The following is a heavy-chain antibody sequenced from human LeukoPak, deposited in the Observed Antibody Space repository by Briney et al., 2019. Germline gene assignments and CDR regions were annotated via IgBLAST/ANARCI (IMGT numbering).Heavy chain of an antibody. CDR1: GGSISSGDYY. V-gene: IGHV4-30-4*01. CDR2: IYYSGST. Sequence: SQTLSLTCTVSGGSISSGDYYWSWIRQPPGKGLEWIGYIYYSGSTYYNPSLKSRVTISVDTSKNQFSLKLSSVTAADTAVYYCARGSRRWPQSGMDVWGQGTTVTVSS. J-gene: IGHJ6*02. D-gene: IGHD5-24*01. CDR3: ARGSRRWPQSGMDV.